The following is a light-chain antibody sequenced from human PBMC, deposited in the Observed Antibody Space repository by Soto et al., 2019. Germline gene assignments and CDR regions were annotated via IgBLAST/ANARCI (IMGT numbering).Light chain of an antibody. Sequence: AIQMTQSPSSLSASVGDRVTITCRASRGIMNDLAWYQQKPGKAPKVLIYAASSLQSGVPLRLSGSESGKDFPLTTSRLQPEHFATYYRLEDYNDPLAFGQGTKVEIK. CDR2: AAS. CDR3: LEDYNDPLA. CDR1: RGIMND. V-gene: IGKV1-6*01. J-gene: IGKJ1*01.